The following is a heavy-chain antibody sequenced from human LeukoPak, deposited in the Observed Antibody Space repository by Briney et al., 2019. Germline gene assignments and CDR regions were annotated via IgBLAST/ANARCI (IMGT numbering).Heavy chain of an antibody. CDR2: INHSGST. Sequence: SETLSLTCAVYGGSFSGYYWSWIRQAPGKGLEWIGEINHSGSTNYNPSLKSRVTISVDTSKNQFSLKLSSVTAADTAVYYCARNLENTVTNDYWGQGTLVTVSS. D-gene: IGHD4-17*01. V-gene: IGHV4-34*01. J-gene: IGHJ4*02. CDR3: ARNLENTVTNDY. CDR1: GGSFSGYY.